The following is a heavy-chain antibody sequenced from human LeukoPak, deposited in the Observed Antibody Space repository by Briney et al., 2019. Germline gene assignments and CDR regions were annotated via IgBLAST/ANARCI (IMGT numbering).Heavy chain of an antibody. V-gene: IGHV4-39*01. CDR3: ARHGDIVVVPAAIRPRRDNWFDP. J-gene: IGHJ5*02. D-gene: IGHD2-2*02. Sequence: SETLSLTCTVSGGSISSSSYYWGWIRQPPGKGLEWIGSIYYSGSTYYNPSLKSRVTISVDTSKNQFSLKLSSVTAADTAVYYCARHGDIVVVPAAIRPRRDNWFDPWGQGTLVTVSS. CDR2: IYYSGST. CDR1: GGSISSSSYY.